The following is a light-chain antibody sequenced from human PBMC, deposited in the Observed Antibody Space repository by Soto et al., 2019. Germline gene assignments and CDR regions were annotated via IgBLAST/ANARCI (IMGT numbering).Light chain of an antibody. J-gene: IGKJ1*01. CDR3: QQRSNWPPT. V-gene: IGKV3-11*01. CDR1: QSVSSY. CDR2: GAS. Sequence: EIVMTQSPATLSVSPGERATLSCRASQSVSSYLAWYQQKPGQAPRLLIYGASNRATGIPARFSGSGSGTDFTLTISSLEPEDFAVYYCQQRSNWPPTFGQGTKVDIK.